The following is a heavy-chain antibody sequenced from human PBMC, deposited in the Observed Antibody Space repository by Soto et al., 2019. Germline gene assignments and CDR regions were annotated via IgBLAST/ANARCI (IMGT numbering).Heavy chain of an antibody. V-gene: IGHV3-48*03. CDR1: GFTFSSYE. D-gene: IGHD3-10*01. Sequence: GGSLRLSCAASGFTFSSYEMNWVRQAPGKGLEWVSYISSSGSTIYYADSVKGRFTISRDNAKNSLYLQMNGLRAEDTAVYYCARDIMGDYYGSGSYYKYYYGMDVWGQGTTVTVSS. CDR3: ARDIMGDYYGSGSYYKYYYGMDV. CDR2: ISSSGSTI. J-gene: IGHJ6*02.